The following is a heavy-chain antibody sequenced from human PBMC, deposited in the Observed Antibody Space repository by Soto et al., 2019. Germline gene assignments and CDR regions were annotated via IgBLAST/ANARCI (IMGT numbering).Heavy chain of an antibody. CDR3: AKDVESGWYEAFDY. Sequence: GGSLRLSCTASGFAFSQYGMSWVRQAPGKGLEWVSSIRSFDYRTNYADSVKGRFTISRDNSKSTLSLQMNSLRAEDTAVYYCAKDVESGWYEAFDYWGPGTLVTSPQ. V-gene: IGHV3-23*01. CDR2: IRSFDYRT. J-gene: IGHJ4*02. D-gene: IGHD6-19*01. CDR1: GFAFSQYG.